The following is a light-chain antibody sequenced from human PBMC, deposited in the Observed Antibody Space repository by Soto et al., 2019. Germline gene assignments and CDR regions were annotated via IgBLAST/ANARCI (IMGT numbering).Light chain of an antibody. CDR1: SSDVGSYNL. Sequence: QSVLTQPASVSGSPGQSITISCTGTSSDVGSYNLVSWYQQHPGRAPKLIIYEVNKWPSGYSNRFSGSKSGNTASLTISGLQAEDEADYYCCSYAGNNIHVVFGGGTKLNVL. CDR3: CSYAGNNIHVV. J-gene: IGLJ2*01. V-gene: IGLV2-23*02. CDR2: EVN.